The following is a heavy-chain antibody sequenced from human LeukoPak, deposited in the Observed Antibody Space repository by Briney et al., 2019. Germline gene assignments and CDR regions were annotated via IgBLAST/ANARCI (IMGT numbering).Heavy chain of an antibody. CDR3: AKSGLNRFDY. J-gene: IGHJ4*02. CDR1: GFTFSSYW. V-gene: IGHV3-74*01. Sequence: GGSLRLSCAASGFTFSSYWMYWVRQAPGKGLVCVSRLNSDGTSISYADSVKGRFTISRDNAKNTLYLQMNSLRAEDTAVYYCAKSGLNRFDYWGQGTLVTVSS. D-gene: IGHD2-15*01. CDR2: LNSDGTSI.